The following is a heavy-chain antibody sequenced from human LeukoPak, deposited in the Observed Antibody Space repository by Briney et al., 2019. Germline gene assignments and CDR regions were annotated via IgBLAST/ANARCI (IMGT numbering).Heavy chain of an antibody. V-gene: IGHV3-7*01. CDR1: GFTFDAYA. Sequence: PGGSLRLSCAASGFTFDAYAMSWVRQAPEKGLEWVANIKEDGSEKNYVDSVKGRFTISRDNAKNSLYLQINSLRAEDTAVYYCVRSGSDFDYWGQGTLVTVSS. CDR2: IKEDGSEK. J-gene: IGHJ4*02. CDR3: VRSGSDFDY.